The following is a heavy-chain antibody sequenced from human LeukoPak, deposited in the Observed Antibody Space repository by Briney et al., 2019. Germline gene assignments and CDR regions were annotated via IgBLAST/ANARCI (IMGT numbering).Heavy chain of an antibody. CDR2: IYYSGST. V-gene: IGHV4-59*01. Sequence: SETLSLTCTVSGGSISSYYWSWIRQPPGKGLEWIGYIYYSGSTNYNPSLKSRVTISVDTSKNQFSLKLSSVTAADTAVYYCARGFTMVRGVSVWGKGTTVTVSS. J-gene: IGHJ6*04. D-gene: IGHD3-10*01. CDR1: GGSISSYY. CDR3: ARGFTMVRGVSV.